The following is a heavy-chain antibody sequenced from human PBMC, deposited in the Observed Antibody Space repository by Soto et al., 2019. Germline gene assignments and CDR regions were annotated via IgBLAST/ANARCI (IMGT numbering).Heavy chain of an antibody. J-gene: IGHJ4*02. CDR1: GSTFSSYG. D-gene: IGHD3-22*01. CDR2: ISYAGSNK. CDR3: AKDTYYHDSSGYYVFDY. V-gene: IGHV3-30*18. Sequence: PGGSLRLSCAASGSTFSSYGMDWVRQAPGKGLEWVAAISYAGSNKNYADSVKGRFTISRDNSKNTLYLQMDSLRDEDTAVYYCAKDTYYHDSSGYYVFDYWGQGTLVTVSS.